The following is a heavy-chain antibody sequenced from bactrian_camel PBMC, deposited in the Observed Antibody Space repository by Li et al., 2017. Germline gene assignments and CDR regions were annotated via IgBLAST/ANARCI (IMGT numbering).Heavy chain of an antibody. J-gene: IGHJ4*01. CDR3: AAATWYVPFRPDQFKY. D-gene: IGHD2*01. CDR1: ISNYDC. V-gene: IGHV3S53*01. CDR2: MDNFGVA. Sequence: HVQLVESGGGSVQAGGSLRLSCAAQISNYDCMAWFRQAPGKERERVARMDNFGVASYADSVKGRFTISGGNPKNTLYLQMNSLKPDDTATYYRAAATWYVPFRPDQFKYWGQGTQVTVS.